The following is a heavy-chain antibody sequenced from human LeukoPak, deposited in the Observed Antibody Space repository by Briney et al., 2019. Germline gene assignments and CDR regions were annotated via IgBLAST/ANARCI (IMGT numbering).Heavy chain of an antibody. CDR1: GGSISGSSYY. Sequence: SETLSLTCTVSGGSISGSSYYWGWIRQPPGKGLEWIGSIYYSGSTYYNPSLKSRVTISVDTSKNQFSLKLSSVTAADTAVYYCARLGQWLDIDYWGQGTLVTVSS. V-gene: IGHV4-39*01. D-gene: IGHD6-19*01. J-gene: IGHJ4*02. CDR3: ARLGQWLDIDY. CDR2: IYYSGST.